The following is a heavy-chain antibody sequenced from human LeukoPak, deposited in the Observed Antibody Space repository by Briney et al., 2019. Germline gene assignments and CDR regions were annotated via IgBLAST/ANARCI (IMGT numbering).Heavy chain of an antibody. CDR3: AKDGGVDY. CDR2: IRYDGSSQ. D-gene: IGHD3-3*01. J-gene: IGHJ4*02. Sequence: GGSLRLSCAASGFTFSDFGMNWVRQAPGKGLEWVAFIRYDGSSQHYVDSVKGRFTISRDNSKNTLYLQMNSLRIDDTAVYYCAKDGGVDYWGQGTLVTVSS. V-gene: IGHV3-30*02. CDR1: GFTFSDFG.